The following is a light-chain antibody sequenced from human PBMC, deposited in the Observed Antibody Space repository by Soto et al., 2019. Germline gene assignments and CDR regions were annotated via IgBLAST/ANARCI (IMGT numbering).Light chain of an antibody. V-gene: IGLV2-8*01. Sequence: QSALTQPPSASGSPGQSVTISCTGTSSDVGGYNYVSWYQQHPGKAPKLMISEVSNRPSGVPDRFSGSKSGNTASLTVSGLQAEDDADYYCSSFAGNNNLVFGGGTKVSVL. CDR2: EVS. CDR1: SSDVGGYNY. J-gene: IGLJ2*01. CDR3: SSFAGNNNLV.